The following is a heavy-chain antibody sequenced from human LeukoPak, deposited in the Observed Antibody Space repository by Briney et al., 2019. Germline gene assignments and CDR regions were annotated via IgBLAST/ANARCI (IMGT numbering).Heavy chain of an antibody. Sequence: GASVKVSCKASGYTFTSYDINWVRQATGQGLEWMGWMNPNSGNTGYAQKFQGRVTITRNTSISTAYMELSSLRSEDTAVYYCAGSGYSSSSRGWGYYYYYMDVWGKGTTVTVSS. V-gene: IGHV1-8*03. J-gene: IGHJ6*03. CDR2: MNPNSGNT. D-gene: IGHD6-6*01. CDR3: AGSGYSSSSRGWGYYYYYMDV. CDR1: GYTFTSYD.